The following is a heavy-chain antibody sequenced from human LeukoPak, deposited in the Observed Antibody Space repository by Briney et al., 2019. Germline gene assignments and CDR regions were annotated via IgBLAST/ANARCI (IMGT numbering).Heavy chain of an antibody. CDR2: ISYDGSNA. CDR3: ARDRFSSGAAYFDD. D-gene: IGHD6-19*01. J-gene: IGHJ4*02. Sequence: GGSLRLSCAASGFTFSSYWMHWVRQAPGKGLEWVAVISYDGSNAYSADSVRGRFTISRDNSKNTLYLQMNSLRGEDTAVYYCARDRFSSGAAYFDDWGQGTLVTVSS. CDR1: GFTFSSYW. V-gene: IGHV3-30-3*01.